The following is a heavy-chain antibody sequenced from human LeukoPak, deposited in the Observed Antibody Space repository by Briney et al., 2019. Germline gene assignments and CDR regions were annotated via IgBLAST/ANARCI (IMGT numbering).Heavy chain of an antibody. Sequence: PGGSLRLSCAASGFTFSSYWMHWVRQAPGKGLVWVSRINSDGSSTSYADSVKGRFTISRDNAKNTLYLQMNSLRAEDTAVYYCAREYCGGDCYPFDYWGQGTLVTVSS. J-gene: IGHJ4*02. V-gene: IGHV3-74*01. CDR1: GFTFSSYW. CDR3: AREYCGGDCYPFDY. D-gene: IGHD2-21*02. CDR2: INSDGSST.